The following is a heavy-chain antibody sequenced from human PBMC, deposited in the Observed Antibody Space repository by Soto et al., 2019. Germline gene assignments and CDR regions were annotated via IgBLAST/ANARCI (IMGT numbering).Heavy chain of an antibody. V-gene: IGHV4-39*01. CDR3: ASEVVPAAYSNWFDP. Sequence: AETLSLTCTVSGGSISSSSYYWGWIRQPPGKGLEWIGSIYYSGSTYYNPSLKSRVTISVDTSNNQFSLKLSSVTAADTAVYYCASEVVPAAYSNWFDPWGQGTLVTVSS. CDR1: GGSISSSSYY. CDR2: IYYSGST. D-gene: IGHD2-2*01. J-gene: IGHJ5*02.